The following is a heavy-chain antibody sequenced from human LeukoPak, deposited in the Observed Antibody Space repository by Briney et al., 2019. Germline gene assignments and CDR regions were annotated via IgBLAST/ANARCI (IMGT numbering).Heavy chain of an antibody. Sequence: GGSLRLSCAASTFTFSSYAMHWVRQAPGKGLEWVTVISYDGSNKYYADSVKGRFTISRDNSKNTLYPQMNSLRAEDTAVYYCARDPYYYDSSGYPGGPVYWGQGTLVTVSS. J-gene: IGHJ4*02. CDR3: ARDPYYYDSSGYPGGPVY. CDR2: ISYDGSNK. V-gene: IGHV3-30*04. D-gene: IGHD3-22*01. CDR1: TFTFSSYA.